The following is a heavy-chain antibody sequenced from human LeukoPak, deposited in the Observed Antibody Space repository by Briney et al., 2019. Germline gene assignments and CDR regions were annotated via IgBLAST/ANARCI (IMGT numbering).Heavy chain of an antibody. CDR3: AKATPGNYGDYGDAFDI. J-gene: IGHJ3*02. CDR2: IKKDGSEK. V-gene: IGHV3-7*01. Sequence: GGSLRLSCAASGFTFSSHWMSWVRQALGKGLEWVANIKKDGSEKYYVDAVKGRFTISRDNSKNTLYLQMNSLRAEDTAVYYCAKATPGNYGDYGDAFDIWGQGTMVTVSS. D-gene: IGHD4-17*01. CDR1: GFTFSSHW.